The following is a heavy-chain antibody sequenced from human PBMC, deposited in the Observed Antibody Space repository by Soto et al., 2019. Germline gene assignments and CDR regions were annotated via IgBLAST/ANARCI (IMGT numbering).Heavy chain of an antibody. CDR2: ISYDGSNK. CDR1: GFIFSNHA. D-gene: IGHD1-1*01. CDR3: ATEPPEVLDFDY. V-gene: IGHV3-30*03. Sequence: GGPLRLSCEASGFIFSNHAMSWVRQAPGKGLEWVAVISYDGSNKYYADSVKGRFTISRDNSKNTLYLQMNSLRAEDTAVYYCATEPPEVLDFDYWGQGTLVTVSS. J-gene: IGHJ4*02.